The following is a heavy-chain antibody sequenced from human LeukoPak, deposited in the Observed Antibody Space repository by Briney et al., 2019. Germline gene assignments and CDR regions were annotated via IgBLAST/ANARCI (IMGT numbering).Heavy chain of an antibody. CDR3: ARDSWSYLGYFDY. CDR1: GFTVSSNY. D-gene: IGHD1-26*01. Sequence: GGSLRLSCAASGFTVSSNYMSWVRQAPGKGLEWVSVIYSGGSTYYADSVKGRFTISRDNSKNTLYLQMNSLRAEDTAVYYCARDSWSYLGYFDYWGQGTLVTVSS. V-gene: IGHV3-53*01. J-gene: IGHJ4*02. CDR2: IYSGGST.